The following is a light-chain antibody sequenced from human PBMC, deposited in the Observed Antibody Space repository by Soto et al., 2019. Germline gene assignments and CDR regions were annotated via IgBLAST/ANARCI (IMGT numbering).Light chain of an antibody. J-gene: IGKJ1*01. Sequence: DIQMTQSPSSLSASVGDRVTITCRASQSISSYLNWYQQKPGKAPKCLIYAASSLQSGVPSRFSGSGSGTDFTLTISSLQPEDSATYYCQQSYSSPPWTVGQGTKVEIK. CDR3: QQSYSSPPWT. CDR2: AAS. CDR1: QSISSY. V-gene: IGKV1-39*01.